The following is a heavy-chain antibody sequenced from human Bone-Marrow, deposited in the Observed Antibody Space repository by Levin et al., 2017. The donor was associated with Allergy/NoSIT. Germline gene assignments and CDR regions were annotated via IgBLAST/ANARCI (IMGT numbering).Heavy chain of an antibody. CDR3: ARLNYYDRSGTLAAFDF. CDR2: IDWDDYK. Sequence: SGPTLVKPTQTLTLTCTFSGFSLNDRGMCVTWIRQPPGKAPEWLALIDWDDYKFFSKSVETRLTISKDTSKNQVVLTMTNMDPLDTATYYCARLNYYDRSGTLAAFDFWGQGARVTVSS. D-gene: IGHD3-22*01. CDR1: GFSLNDRGMC. V-gene: IGHV2-70*13. J-gene: IGHJ3*01.